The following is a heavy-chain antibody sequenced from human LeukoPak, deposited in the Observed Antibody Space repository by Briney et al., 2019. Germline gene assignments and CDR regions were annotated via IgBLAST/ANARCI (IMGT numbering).Heavy chain of an antibody. V-gene: IGHV4-34*01. Sequence: SETLSLTCAVYGGSFSGYYWIWIRQPPGKGLEWIGEINHSGSTNYNPSLKSRVTISVDTSKNQFSLKLSSVTAADTAVYYCARGSGWYFDYWGQGTLVTVSS. CDR1: GGSFSGYY. J-gene: IGHJ4*02. CDR3: ARGSGWYFDY. CDR2: INHSGST. D-gene: IGHD6-19*01.